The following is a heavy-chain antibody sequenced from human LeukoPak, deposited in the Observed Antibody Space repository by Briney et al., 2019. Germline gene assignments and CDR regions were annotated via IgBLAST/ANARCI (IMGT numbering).Heavy chain of an antibody. CDR1: GFTFNRHW. J-gene: IGHJ5*02. CDR3: ARGAGIYYTTGWTGWFDP. Sequence: GGSLRLSCAASGFTFNRHWMHWVRQAPGKGLVWVSRSNSDGSSTVYADSVKGRFTISRDNAKNTLYLQMNSLRAEDTAVYHCARGAGIYYTTGWTGWFDPWGQGTLVTVTS. V-gene: IGHV3-74*01. D-gene: IGHD6-19*01. CDR2: SNSDGSST.